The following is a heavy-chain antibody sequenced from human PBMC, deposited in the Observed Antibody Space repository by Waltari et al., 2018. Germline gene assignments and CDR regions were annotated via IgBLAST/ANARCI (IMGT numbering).Heavy chain of an antibody. CDR2: IYHSGST. Sequence: QVQLQESGPGLVKPSETLSLTCAVSGYSISSGYYWGWIRQPPGKGLEWIGSIYHSGSTYYTPALKSRVTISVDTSKNQFSLKLSSVTAADTAVYYCARLKQQLVLWGQGTLVTVSS. D-gene: IGHD6-13*01. CDR1: GYSISSGYY. J-gene: IGHJ4*02. CDR3: ARLKQQLVL. V-gene: IGHV4-38-2*01.